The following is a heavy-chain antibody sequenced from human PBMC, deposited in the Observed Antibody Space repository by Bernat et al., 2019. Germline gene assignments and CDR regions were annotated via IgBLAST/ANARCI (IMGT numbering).Heavy chain of an antibody. CDR2: INPHSGAT. J-gene: IGHJ4*02. CDR1: GYTFTDYY. Sequence: QVQLVQSGAEVKKPAASVKVSCKASGYTFTDYYIHWVRQAPGQGLEWMGWINPHSGATNYAQKFQDRVTMTRETSISTAYMELSRLRSDDAAVYYCARDRGDVAIVWGQGTLVTVSS. CDR3: ARDRGDVAIV. V-gene: IGHV1-2*02. D-gene: IGHD2-21*02.